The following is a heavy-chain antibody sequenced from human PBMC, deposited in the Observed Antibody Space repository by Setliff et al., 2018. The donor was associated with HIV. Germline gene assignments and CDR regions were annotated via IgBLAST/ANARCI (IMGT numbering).Heavy chain of an antibody. CDR1: GGSISSSSSY. J-gene: IGHJ3*02. CDR2: VSYSGST. V-gene: IGHV4-39*01. Sequence: SETLSLTCTVSGGSISSSSSYWGWIRQPPGRGLEWIGSVSYSGSTYYNPSLKSRVTISVDTSKNQFSLKLSSVTAADTAVYYCARPRYTYGTPPAFDIWGRGTVVTVSS. CDR3: ARPRYTYGTPPAFDI. D-gene: IGHD5-18*01.